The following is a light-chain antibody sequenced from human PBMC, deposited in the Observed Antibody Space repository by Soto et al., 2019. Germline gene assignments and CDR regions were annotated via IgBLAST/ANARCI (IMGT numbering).Light chain of an antibody. J-gene: IGKJ4*01. Sequence: DIQMTQSPSSVSASVGDRVTITCRASQLLIYAASSLQSGVPSRFSGSGSGTDFTLTISSLQPEDFATYYCQQANSFPFTFGGGTKVEIK. CDR1: Q. CDR2: AAS. V-gene: IGKV1-12*01. CDR3: QQANSFPFT.